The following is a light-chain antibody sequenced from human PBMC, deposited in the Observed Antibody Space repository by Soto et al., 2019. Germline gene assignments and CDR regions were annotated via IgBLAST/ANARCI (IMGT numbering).Light chain of an antibody. J-gene: IGKJ2*01. CDR2: GAS. Sequence: DTVMTQSPATLSVSPGERATLSCRASQSVSSNLAWYQQKPGQAPRLLIYGASTRATGIPARFSGSGSGTEFTLTISRLQSSDFAVYYCQQYNNWPPYTFGQGTKLEIK. CDR3: QQYNNWPPYT. V-gene: IGKV3-15*01. CDR1: QSVSSN.